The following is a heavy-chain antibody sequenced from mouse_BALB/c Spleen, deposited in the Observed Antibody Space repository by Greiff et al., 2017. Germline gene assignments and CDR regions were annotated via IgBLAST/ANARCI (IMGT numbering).Heavy chain of an antibody. CDR1: GYSFTSYW. J-gene: IGHJ3*01. V-gene: IGHV1-5*01. Sequence: EVQLQQSGTVLARPGASVKMSCKASGYSFTSYWMHWVKQRPGQGLEWIGAIYPGNSDTSYNQKFKGKAKLTAVTSASTAYMELSSLTNEDSAVYYCTGYDGYSSFAYWGQGTLVTVSA. CDR3: TGYDGYSSFAY. D-gene: IGHD2-3*01. CDR2: IYPGNSDT.